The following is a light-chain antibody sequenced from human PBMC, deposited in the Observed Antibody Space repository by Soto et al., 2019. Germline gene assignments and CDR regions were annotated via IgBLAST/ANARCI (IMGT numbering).Light chain of an antibody. V-gene: IGLV1-40*01. J-gene: IGLJ1*01. CDR1: SSNIGAGYD. CDR3: QSYDSSPSGYV. Sequence: QSVLTQPPSVSGAPGQRVTISCTGSSSNIGAGYDVHWYQQLPGTAPKLLIYGNSNRPSGVPDRFSGSKSGTSASLAITGLQAEDEADYYCQSYDSSPSGYVFGTGTKLTVL. CDR2: GNS.